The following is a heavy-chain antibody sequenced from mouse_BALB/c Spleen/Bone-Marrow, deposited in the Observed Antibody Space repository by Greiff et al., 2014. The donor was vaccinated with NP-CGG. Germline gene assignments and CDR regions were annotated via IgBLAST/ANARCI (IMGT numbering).Heavy chain of an antibody. J-gene: IGHJ3*01. D-gene: IGHD2-14*01. CDR1: GYTFSSYW. CDR3: TRYYYRFSAWFAY. CDR2: IYPGNSDT. V-gene: IGHV1-5*01. Sequence: VPLKEAGAVLARPGGSVKMSCQASGYTFSSYWVHWGKQGAGQGLGWIGAIYPGNSDTSYNQKFKGKAKLTAVTSTSTAYMELSSLTNEDSAVYYCTRYYYRFSAWFAYWGQGTPVTVSA.